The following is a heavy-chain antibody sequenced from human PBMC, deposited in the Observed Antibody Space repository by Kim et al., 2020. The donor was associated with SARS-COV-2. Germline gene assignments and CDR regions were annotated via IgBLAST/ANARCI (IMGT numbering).Heavy chain of an antibody. Sequence: YNPALKSRVTMSVDTSKNQFSLKLSSVTAADTAVYYCARDGQQLARFFDYWGQGTLVTVSS. J-gene: IGHJ4*02. D-gene: IGHD6-13*01. V-gene: IGHV4-4*07. CDR3: ARDGQQLARFFDY.